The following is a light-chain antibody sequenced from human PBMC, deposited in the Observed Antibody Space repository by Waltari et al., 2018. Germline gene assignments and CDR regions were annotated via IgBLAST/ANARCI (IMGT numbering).Light chain of an antibody. J-gene: IGLJ3*02. Sequence: QSALTQPASVSGSPGQSITISCTGTSSDVGSYNLVSWYQQHPGKAPKLTIYEDSKRPSGVSNRFSGSKSGNTASLTISGLQAEDEANYYCCSYAGSSIWVFGGGTELTVL. CDR3: CSYAGSSIWV. CDR1: SSDVGSYNL. V-gene: IGLV2-23*01. CDR2: EDS.